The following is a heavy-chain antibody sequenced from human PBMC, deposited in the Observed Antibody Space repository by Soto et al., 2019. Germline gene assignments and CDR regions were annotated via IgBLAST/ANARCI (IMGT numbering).Heavy chain of an antibody. J-gene: IGHJ5*02. V-gene: IGHV4-39*01. D-gene: IGHD6-13*01. CDR1: GGSISSSSYY. Sequence: SETLSLTCTVSGGSISSSSYYWGWIRQPPGKGLEWIGSIYYSGSTYYNPSLKSRVTISVDTSKNQFSLKLSSVTAADTAVYYCARHWSGYSYNWFDPWGQGTLVTVSS. CDR2: IYYSGST. CDR3: ARHWSGYSYNWFDP.